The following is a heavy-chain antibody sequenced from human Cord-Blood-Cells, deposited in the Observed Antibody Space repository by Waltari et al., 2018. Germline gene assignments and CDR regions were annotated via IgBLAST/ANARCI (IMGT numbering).Heavy chain of an antibody. Sequence: QVQLQQWGAGLLKPSETLSLTCAVYGGSFSGYYWSWIRQPPGKGLEWIGEINHSGSTNYNPSLKSRVTISVDTSRNQFSLKLSSVTAADTAVYYCARGRGWDIWGQGTMVTVSS. CDR1: GGSFSGYY. D-gene: IGHD2-15*01. J-gene: IGHJ3*02. CDR2: INHSGST. CDR3: ARGRGWDI. V-gene: IGHV4-34*01.